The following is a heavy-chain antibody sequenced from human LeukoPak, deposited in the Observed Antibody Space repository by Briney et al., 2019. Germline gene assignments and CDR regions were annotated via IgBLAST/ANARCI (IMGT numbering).Heavy chain of an antibody. D-gene: IGHD3-3*01. CDR3: ARDFFSGLADAFDI. Sequence: PGGSLRLSCAASGFTFSNYAMHWVRQAPGKGLEWVAVISYDGSNKYYADSVKGRFTISRDNAKNSLYLQMNSLRAEDTAVYYCARDFFSGLADAFDIWGQGTMVTVSS. V-gene: IGHV3-30-3*01. CDR1: GFTFSNYA. CDR2: ISYDGSNK. J-gene: IGHJ3*02.